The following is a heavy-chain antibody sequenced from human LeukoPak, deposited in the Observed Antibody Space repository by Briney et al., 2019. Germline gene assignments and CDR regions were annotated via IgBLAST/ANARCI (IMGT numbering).Heavy chain of an antibody. CDR3: ARGYSSGWYQDAFDI. D-gene: IGHD6-19*01. CDR1: GGSISSGSYY. Sequence: PSETLSLTCTVSGGSISSGSYYWSWIRQPAGKGLEWIGRIYTSGSTNYNPSLKSRVTISVDTSKNQFSLKLSSVTAADTAVYYCARGYSSGWYQDAFDIWGQGTMVTVSS. V-gene: IGHV4-61*02. J-gene: IGHJ3*02. CDR2: IYTSGST.